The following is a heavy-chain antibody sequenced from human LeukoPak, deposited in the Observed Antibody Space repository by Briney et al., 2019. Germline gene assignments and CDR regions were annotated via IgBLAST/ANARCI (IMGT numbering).Heavy chain of an antibody. J-gene: IGHJ3*02. Sequence: GGSLRLSCAASGFTFSSYAMSWVRQAPGKGLEWVSAISGSGGSTYYADSVKGRFTITRGNSKNTLYLQMNSLRAEDTAVYYCAKYQMATYAFDIWGQGTMVTVSS. CDR2: ISGSGGST. D-gene: IGHD5-24*01. CDR3: AKYQMATYAFDI. CDR1: GFTFSSYA. V-gene: IGHV3-23*01.